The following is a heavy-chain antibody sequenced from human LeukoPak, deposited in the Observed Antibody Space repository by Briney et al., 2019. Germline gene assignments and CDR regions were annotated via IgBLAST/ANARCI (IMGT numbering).Heavy chain of an antibody. D-gene: IGHD3-10*01. Sequence: ASETLSLTCTVSGGSISSYYWSGIRQPPGKGLEWIGYIYYSGSTNYNPSLKSRVTISVDTYKNQFSLKLSSVTAADTAVYYCARHRVNYYGDAFDIWGQGTMVTVSS. CDR1: GGSISSYY. V-gene: IGHV4-59*08. CDR2: IYYSGST. CDR3: ARHRVNYYGDAFDI. J-gene: IGHJ3*02.